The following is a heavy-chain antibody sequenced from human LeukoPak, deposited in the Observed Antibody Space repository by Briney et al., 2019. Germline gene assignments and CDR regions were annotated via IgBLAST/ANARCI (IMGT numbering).Heavy chain of an antibody. CDR2: MNPNSGNT. CDR1: GYTFTSYD. D-gene: IGHD3-9*01. CDR3: ARGYYDILTVYLDY. Sequence: GASVKVSCKASGYTFTSYDINWVRQATGQGLEWMGWMNPNSGNTGYAQKLQGRVTMTTDTSTSTAYMELRSLRSDDTAVYYCARGYYDILTVYLDYWGQGTLVTVSS. V-gene: IGHV1-8*02. J-gene: IGHJ4*02.